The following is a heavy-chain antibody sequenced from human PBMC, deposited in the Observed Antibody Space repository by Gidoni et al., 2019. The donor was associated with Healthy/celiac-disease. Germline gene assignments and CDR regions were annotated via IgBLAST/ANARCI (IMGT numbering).Heavy chain of an antibody. CDR2: INHSGST. V-gene: IGHV4-34*01. Sequence: QVQLQQWGAGLLKPSETLSLTCAVYGGSFSGYYWSWIRQPPGKGLEWIGEINHSGSTNYNPSLKSRVTISVDTSKNQFSLKLSSVTAADTAVYYCARFLGWSFDYWGQGTLVTVSS. CDR1: GGSFSGYY. J-gene: IGHJ4*02. D-gene: IGHD6-19*01. CDR3: ARFLGWSFDY.